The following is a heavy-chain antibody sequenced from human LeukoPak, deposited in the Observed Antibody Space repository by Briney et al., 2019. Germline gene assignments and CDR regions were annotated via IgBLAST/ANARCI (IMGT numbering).Heavy chain of an antibody. CDR2: ISSSSGYI. CDR3: ARDRWDIVLVPAAREIDY. J-gene: IGHJ4*02. CDR1: GFTFSSFT. D-gene: IGHD2-2*01. V-gene: IGHV3-21*01. Sequence: PGGSLRLSCVASGFTFSSFTMNWVRQAPGKGLEWVSSISSSSGYIYYADSVKGRFTISRDNAKNSLYLQMNSLRAEDTAVYYCARDRWDIVLVPAAREIDYWGQGTLVTVSS.